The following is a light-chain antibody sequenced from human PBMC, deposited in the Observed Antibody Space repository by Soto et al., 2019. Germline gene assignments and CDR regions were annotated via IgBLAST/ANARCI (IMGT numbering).Light chain of an antibody. V-gene: IGKV3-20*01. CDR3: QQYGRSTPRT. J-gene: IGKJ1*01. CDR2: GES. CDR1: RIFSSSY. Sequence: EIVLSQSPGAVSLSQGERATLSCRASRIFSSSYLAWYQQKPVHPPRILLYGESSSDTGIPARFSGSGSATAFTPPISSLETADFAVYYCQQYGRSTPRTFGQGAMV.